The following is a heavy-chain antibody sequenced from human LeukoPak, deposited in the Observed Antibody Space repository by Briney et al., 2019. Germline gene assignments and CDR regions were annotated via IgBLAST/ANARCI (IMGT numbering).Heavy chain of an antibody. CDR2: ISNSSIYK. Sequence: GGSLRLSCGASGFTFSRYTMNWVRQAPGKGLEWVASISNSSIYKYYGDPVKGRFTISRDNSRNSAYLQMDSLSPEDTAVYYCARAPVIFGSGTQDAFDIWGQGTMVTVSS. D-gene: IGHD3-10*01. V-gene: IGHV3-21*01. CDR1: GFTFSRYT. J-gene: IGHJ3*02. CDR3: ARAPVIFGSGTQDAFDI.